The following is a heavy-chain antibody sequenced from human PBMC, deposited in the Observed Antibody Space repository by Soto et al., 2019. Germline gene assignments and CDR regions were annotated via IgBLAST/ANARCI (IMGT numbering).Heavy chain of an antibody. Sequence: GSLRLSCAASGFTFSSYAMSWVRQAPGKGLEWVSAISGSGGSTYYADSVKGRFTISRDNSKNTLYLQMNSLRAEDTAVYYCAKDRGIVVVITLFDYWGQGTLVTVSS. J-gene: IGHJ4*02. CDR3: AKDRGIVVVITLFDY. D-gene: IGHD3-22*01. V-gene: IGHV3-23*01. CDR1: GFTFSSYA. CDR2: ISGSGGST.